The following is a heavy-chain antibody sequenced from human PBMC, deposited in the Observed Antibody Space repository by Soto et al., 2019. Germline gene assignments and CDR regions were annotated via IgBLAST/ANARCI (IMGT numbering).Heavy chain of an antibody. V-gene: IGHV4-34*01. CDR1: GGSFSGYS. CDR2: INHCGST. J-gene: IGHJ4*02. Sequence: QVQLQQWGAGLLKPSETLSLTCAVYGGSFSGYSWTWIRQPPGTGLEWIGEINHCGSTNYNPSLKSRVTISVDTSKNHFSLKLTSVTAADTALYYCARDKITGLFDYWGQGTLVTVSS. D-gene: IGHD2-8*02. CDR3: ARDKITGLFDY.